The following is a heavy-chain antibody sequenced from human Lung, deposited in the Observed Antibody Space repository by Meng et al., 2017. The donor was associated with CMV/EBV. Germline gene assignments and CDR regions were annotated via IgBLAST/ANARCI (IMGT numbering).Heavy chain of an antibody. D-gene: IGHD3-10*01. CDR1: GGSISSNGYY. J-gene: IGHJ4*02. Sequence: QLQLQEVGPGLVKPSETLSRTCTGSGGSISSNGYYWDWVRQPPGKGLEWIGAIYHSGSTSYNPSLQSRVTMFVDTSKNQFSLMLTSVTATDTAVYYCARRRGGSGRDCWGQGTLVTVSS. V-gene: IGHV4-39*01. CDR2: IYHSGST. CDR3: ARRRGGSGRDC.